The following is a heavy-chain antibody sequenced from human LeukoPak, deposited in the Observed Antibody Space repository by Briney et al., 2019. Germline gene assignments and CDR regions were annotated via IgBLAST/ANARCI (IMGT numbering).Heavy chain of an antibody. V-gene: IGHV4-61*05. Sequence: SETLSLTCTVSGGSISSSSYYWGWIRQPPGKGLEWIGYIYYSGSTNYNPSFKSRVTISVDMSKNQFSLKLRSVTAADTAVYYCVRVAPGVDYDILTGSPMIHYYMDVWGKGTTVTVSS. J-gene: IGHJ6*03. CDR1: GGSISSSSYY. D-gene: IGHD3-9*01. CDR3: VRVAPGVDYDILTGSPMIHYYMDV. CDR2: IYYSGST.